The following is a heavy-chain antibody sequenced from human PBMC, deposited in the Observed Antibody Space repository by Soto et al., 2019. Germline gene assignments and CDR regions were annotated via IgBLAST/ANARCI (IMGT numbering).Heavy chain of an antibody. CDR2: ISSTSTYL. Sequence: GGSLRLSCAASGFTFSTYNMNWVRQTPGKGLEWVSSISSTSTYLYYADSVRGRFTISRDNAKNSLYLQMNSLRPEDTAMYYCARDKIEDSPGGGFFDYWVQGILVTVSS. D-gene: IGHD3-16*01. J-gene: IGHJ4*02. CDR1: GFTFSTYN. CDR3: ARDKIEDSPGGGFFDY. V-gene: IGHV3-21*01.